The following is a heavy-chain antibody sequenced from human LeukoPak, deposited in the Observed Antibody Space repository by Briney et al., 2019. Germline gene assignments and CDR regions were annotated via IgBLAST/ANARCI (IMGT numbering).Heavy chain of an antibody. CDR3: ARDPSEFYYESGSFPQGHFDL. CDR1: GLTFSRYS. CDR2: ISSTSTI. Sequence: GGSLRLSCAASGLTFSRYSTSWVRQAPGKGLEWISYISSTSTIYYADSVKGRFTISRDNAKKSLYLQMNSLRVEDTAVYYCARDPSEFYYESGSFPQGHFDLWGQGTLVTVSS. D-gene: IGHD3-10*01. V-gene: IGHV3-48*01. J-gene: IGHJ4*02.